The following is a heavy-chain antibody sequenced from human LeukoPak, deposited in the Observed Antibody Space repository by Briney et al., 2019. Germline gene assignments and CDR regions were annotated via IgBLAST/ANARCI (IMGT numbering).Heavy chain of an antibody. V-gene: IGHV4-34*01. CDR1: GGSFSGYY. Sequence: SETLSLTCAVYGGSFSGYYWSWLRQPPGKGLEWIGEINHSGSTDYNPSLKSRVTISVDTSKNQYSLKLSSVTAADTAVYYCATRRAFDIWGQGTMVTVSS. CDR3: ATRRAFDI. J-gene: IGHJ3*02. CDR2: INHSGST.